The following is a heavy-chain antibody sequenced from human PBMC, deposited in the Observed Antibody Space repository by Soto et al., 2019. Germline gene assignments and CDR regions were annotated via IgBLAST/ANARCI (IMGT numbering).Heavy chain of an antibody. CDR3: ARDFYPVAYFFDY. Sequence: GASVKVSCKASCYTFTNHGISWVRQAPGQGLEWVGWVSGYNDKTKSAQKFQGRVTMTTDTSTSTAYMELGSLRSDDTAVYYCARDFYPVAYFFDYWGQGTLVTVSS. CDR2: VSGYNDKT. V-gene: IGHV1-18*04. CDR1: CYTFTNHG. D-gene: IGHD2-21*01. J-gene: IGHJ4*02.